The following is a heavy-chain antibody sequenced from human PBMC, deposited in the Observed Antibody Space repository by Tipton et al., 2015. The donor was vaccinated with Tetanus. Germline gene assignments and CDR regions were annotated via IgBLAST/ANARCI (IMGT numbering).Heavy chain of an antibody. Sequence: TLSLTCTVSGGSISSYYWTWIRQPPGRGLEWIGYVHYSGSTNYSPSLRSRVTLSVDTSKNQFSLKLSFVTAADTAVYYCARIGWLQQNKPAFDIWGQGTVVTVSS. J-gene: IGHJ3*02. CDR3: ARIGWLQQNKPAFDI. D-gene: IGHD6-19*01. V-gene: IGHV4-59*01. CDR2: VHYSGST. CDR1: GGSISSYY.